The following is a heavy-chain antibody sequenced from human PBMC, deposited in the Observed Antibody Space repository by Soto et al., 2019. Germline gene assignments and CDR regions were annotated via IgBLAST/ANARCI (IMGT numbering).Heavy chain of an antibody. CDR1: GYTFSRYA. J-gene: IGHJ4*02. D-gene: IGHD3-10*01. Sequence: QVQLVQSGPEVKQPGASVRVSCKASGYTFSRYAISWVRQAPGQGPECVGWISAADGNTNYAQDFQGRVTMTTDTSTSTAYMELRSLRSDDTAVYYCARGLDGSGSYYDYWGQGTVVTVSS. CDR2: ISAADGNT. V-gene: IGHV1-18*04. CDR3: ARGLDGSGSYYDY.